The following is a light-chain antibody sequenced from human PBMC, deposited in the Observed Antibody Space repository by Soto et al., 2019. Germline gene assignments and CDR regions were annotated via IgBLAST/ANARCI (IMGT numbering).Light chain of an antibody. Sequence: EIVLTQSPGTLSLSPGERATLSCRASQSVSSSYLVWYQQKPGQAPRLLIYGASSRATGIPDRFSGSGSGTDFTLTISRLEPEDFAVYYCQQDDGSPSSTFGQGTKLDIK. CDR3: QQDDGSPSST. CDR1: QSVSSSY. J-gene: IGKJ1*01. V-gene: IGKV3-20*01. CDR2: GAS.